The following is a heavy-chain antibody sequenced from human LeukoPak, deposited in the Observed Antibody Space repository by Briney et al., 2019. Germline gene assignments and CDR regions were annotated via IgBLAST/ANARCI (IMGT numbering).Heavy chain of an antibody. V-gene: IGHV1-2*02. CDR2: INSNSGGT. D-gene: IGHD6-13*01. Sequence: ASVKVSCKASGYTFTGYYMHWVRQAPGQGLEWMGWINSNSGGTNYAQKFQGRVTMTRDTSISTAYMELSRLRSDDTAVYYCAREPGFGAAAGLVYGYWGQGTLVTVSS. J-gene: IGHJ4*02. CDR3: AREPGFGAAAGLVYGY. CDR1: GYTFTGYY.